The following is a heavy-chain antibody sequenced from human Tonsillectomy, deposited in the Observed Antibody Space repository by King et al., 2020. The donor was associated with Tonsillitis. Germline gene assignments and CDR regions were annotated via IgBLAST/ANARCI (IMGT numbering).Heavy chain of an antibody. CDR3: AREGKKGEGSGTSGEEGGGD. J-gene: IGHJ4*02. V-gene: IGHV3-48*02. CDR2: ITSTSDTI. Sequence: VQLVASGGGLVPPGGSLRLSCAASGFTFSSYRMPWVRQAPGKGLEWVSYITSTSDTIQYADSVKGRFTTSRDNAKNSLYLQMHSLRDEDTAIDYGAREGKKGEGSGTSGEEGGGDGGQGTRGTVSA. D-gene: IGHD1-26*01. CDR1: GFTFSSYR.